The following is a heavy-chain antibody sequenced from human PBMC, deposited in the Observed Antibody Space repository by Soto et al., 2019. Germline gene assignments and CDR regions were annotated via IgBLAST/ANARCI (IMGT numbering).Heavy chain of an antibody. V-gene: IGHV3-7*01. D-gene: IGHD3-22*01. CDR3: VRAMFEFDSNGHYYGTQYFGX. CDR1: GLTFNNCW. CDR2: IKPDGSER. Sequence: QPGGSLRLSCAVSGLTFNNCWMNWVRQAPGKGLEWVGNIKPDGSERYYVGSVKVRFTVSRDNAKNALYLQMSSLRAEDAAVYYCVRAMFEFDSNGHYYGTQYFGXWGQGALVTV. J-gene: IGHJ4*02.